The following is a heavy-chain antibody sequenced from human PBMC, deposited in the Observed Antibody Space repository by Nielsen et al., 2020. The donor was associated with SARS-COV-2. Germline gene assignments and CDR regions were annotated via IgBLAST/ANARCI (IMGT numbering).Heavy chain of an antibody. CDR2: IYESGST. CDR1: GDSISSSDYY. J-gene: IGHJ6*02. D-gene: IGHD1-1*01. CDR3: ARHHPVHGEYYYYGMDV. Sequence: SETLSLTCTVSGDSISSSDYYWGWIRQPPGKGLEWIGSIYESGSTYYNPSLKSRVTISVDTSKNQFSLKLRSVTAADTAVYYCARHHPVHGEYYYYGMDVWGQGTTVTVSS. V-gene: IGHV4-39*01.